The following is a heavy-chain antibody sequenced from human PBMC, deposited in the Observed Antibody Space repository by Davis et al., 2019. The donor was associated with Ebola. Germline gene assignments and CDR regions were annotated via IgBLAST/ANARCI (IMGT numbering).Heavy chain of an antibody. J-gene: IGHJ6*02. CDR3: AREGVVGVVAGTGYYYYYGMDV. Sequence: PGGSLRLSCAASGFTVSSNYMSWVRQAPGKGLEWVSVIYSGGSTYYADSVKGRFTISRHNSKNTLYLQMNSLRAEDTAVYYCAREGVVGVVAGTGYYYYYGMDVWGQGTTVTVSS. CDR1: GFTVSSNY. D-gene: IGHD6-19*01. CDR2: IYSGGST. V-gene: IGHV3-53*04.